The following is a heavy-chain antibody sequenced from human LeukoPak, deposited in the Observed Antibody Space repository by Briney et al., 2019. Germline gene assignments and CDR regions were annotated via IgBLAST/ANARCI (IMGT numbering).Heavy chain of an antibody. CDR1: GYTFTSYY. D-gene: IGHD5-12*01. V-gene: IGHV1-46*01. CDR2: INPSGGST. CDR3: ARDRGGLRLIYYYYGMDV. Sequence: GASVKVSCKASGYTFTSYYMHWVRQAPGQGLEWMGIINPSGGSTSYAQKFQGRVTMTRDTSTSTVYMELSSLRFEDTAVYYCARDRGGLRLIYYYYGMDVWGQGTTVTVSS. J-gene: IGHJ6*02.